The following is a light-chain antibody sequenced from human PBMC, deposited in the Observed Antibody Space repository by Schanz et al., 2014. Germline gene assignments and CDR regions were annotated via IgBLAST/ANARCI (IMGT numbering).Light chain of an antibody. J-gene: IGLJ2*01. Sequence: QSALTQPPSASGSPGQSVTISCTGTSSDIGRYNYVSWYQHHPGKAPKLLIYDVTKRPSGVPDRFSGSKSGNTASLTVSGLQAGDEADYSGITYAGRSCFGAGTNLTVL. V-gene: IGLV2-8*01. CDR3: ITYAGRSC. CDR2: DVT. CDR1: SSDIGRYNY.